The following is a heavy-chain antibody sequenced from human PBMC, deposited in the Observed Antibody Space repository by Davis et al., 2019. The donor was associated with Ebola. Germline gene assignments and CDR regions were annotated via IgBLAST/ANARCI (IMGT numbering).Heavy chain of an antibody. CDR3: ARRDYGDYGAF. CDR1: GYTFTSYG. J-gene: IGHJ4*02. CDR2: ISAFSGNT. D-gene: IGHD4-17*01. V-gene: IGHV1-18*01. Sequence: AAPVKVSCKASGYTFTSYGISWVRQAPGQGLEWMGWISAFSGNTNYAQKLQGRVTMTTDTSTSTAYMELRSLRSDDTAVYYCARRDYGDYGAFWGQGTLVTVSS.